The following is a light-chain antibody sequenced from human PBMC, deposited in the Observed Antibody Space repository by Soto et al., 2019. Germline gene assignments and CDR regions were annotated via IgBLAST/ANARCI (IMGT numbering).Light chain of an antibody. CDR2: RNN. Sequence: QSVLTQPPSASGTPGQRVTISCSGSSSNIGSNYVFWYQHLPGTAPQLLIYRNNQRPSGVPDRFSGSNSGTSAPLAIGGLGSEEDADYYCAAWDDRRGRVVFGGGTKVTVL. V-gene: IGLV1-47*01. J-gene: IGLJ2*01. CDR3: AAWDDRRGRVV. CDR1: SSNIGSNY.